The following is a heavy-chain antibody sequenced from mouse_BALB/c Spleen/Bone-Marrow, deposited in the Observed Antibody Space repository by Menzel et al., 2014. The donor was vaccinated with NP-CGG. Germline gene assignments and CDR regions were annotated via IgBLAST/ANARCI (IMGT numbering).Heavy chain of an antibody. D-gene: IGHD1-1*01. CDR3: ARGGIYYSMDY. CDR2: ISNGGGST. J-gene: IGHJ4*01. Sequence: EVHLVESGGGLVQPGGSLKLSCATSGFTFSDYYMYWVRQTPEKRLEWVAYISNGGGSTYYPDTVKGRFTISRDNAKNTLYLQMSRLKSEDTAMYYCARGGIYYSMDYWGQGTSVTVSS. V-gene: IGHV5-12*02. CDR1: GFTFSDYY.